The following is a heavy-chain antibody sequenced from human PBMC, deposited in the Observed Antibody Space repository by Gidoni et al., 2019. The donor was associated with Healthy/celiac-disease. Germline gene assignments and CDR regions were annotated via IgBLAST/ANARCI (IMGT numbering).Heavy chain of an antibody. CDR2: ISGSGGST. J-gene: IGHJ4*02. CDR3: AVGELFDY. CDR1: GFTFSSYA. Sequence: EVQLLESGGGLVQPGGSLRLSCADSGFTFSSYARCWVRQAPGKGLEWVSAISGSGGSTYYADSVKGRFTISRDNSKNTLYLQMNSLRAEDTAVYYCAVGELFDYWGQGTLVTVSS. D-gene: IGHD1-26*01. V-gene: IGHV3-23*01.